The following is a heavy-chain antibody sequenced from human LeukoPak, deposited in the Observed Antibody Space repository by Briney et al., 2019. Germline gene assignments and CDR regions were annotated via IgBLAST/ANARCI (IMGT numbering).Heavy chain of an antibody. CDR1: GGPISSYY. Sequence: PSETLSLTCTVSGGPISSYYWSWIRQPAGKGLEWIGRIYTSGSTNYNPSLKSRVTMSVDTSKNQFSLKLSSVTAADTAVYYCARGLSSARQHDYFDYWGQGTLVTVSS. V-gene: IGHV4-4*07. CDR3: ARGLSSARQHDYFDY. CDR2: IYTSGST. J-gene: IGHJ4*02. D-gene: IGHD6-6*01.